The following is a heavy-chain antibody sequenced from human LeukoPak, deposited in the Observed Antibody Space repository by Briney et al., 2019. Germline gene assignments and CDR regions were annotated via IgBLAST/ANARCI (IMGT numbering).Heavy chain of an antibody. CDR3: AKVYGPVYYYGMDV. CDR1: GFTFSSYG. Sequence: GGSLRLSCAASGFTFSSYGMHWVRQAPGKGLEWVAVISYDGSNKYYADSVKGRFTISRDNSKNPLYLQMNSLRVEDTAVYYCAKVYGPVYYYGMDVWGQGTTVTVSS. V-gene: IGHV3-30*18. J-gene: IGHJ6*02. D-gene: IGHD4-17*01. CDR2: ISYDGSNK.